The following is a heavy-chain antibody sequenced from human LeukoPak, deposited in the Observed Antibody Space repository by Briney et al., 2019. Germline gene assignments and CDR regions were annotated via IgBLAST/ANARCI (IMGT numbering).Heavy chain of an antibody. CDR1: GYSFNNYW. Sequence: PGESLKISCKGSGYSFNNYWIGWVRQMPGKGLEWMGIIYPGDSDTRYSPSLQGQATISADKSISTAYLQWSSLKASDTAIYYCARRTDRSFWYLDYWGQGTLVTVSS. V-gene: IGHV5-51*01. J-gene: IGHJ4*02. CDR2: IYPGDSDT. CDR3: ARRTDRSFWYLDY.